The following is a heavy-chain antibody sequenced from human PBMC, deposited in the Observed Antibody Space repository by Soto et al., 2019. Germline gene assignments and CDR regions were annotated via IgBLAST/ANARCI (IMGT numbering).Heavy chain of an antibody. D-gene: IGHD3-3*02. CDR1: GGSISSYY. J-gene: IGHJ4*02. V-gene: IGHV4-59*01. CDR2: ISYSGST. Sequence: SETLSLTCTVSGGSISSYYWSWIRQSPGKGLEWIGYISYSGSTNYNPSLKSRVTISVDTSKNQFSLKLSSVTAADTAVYYCARRAANHFTFDYWGQGTQVTVSS. CDR3: ARRAANHFTFDY.